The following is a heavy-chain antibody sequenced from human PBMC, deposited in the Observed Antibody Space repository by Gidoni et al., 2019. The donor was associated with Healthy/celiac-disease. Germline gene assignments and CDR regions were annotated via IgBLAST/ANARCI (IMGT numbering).Heavy chain of an antibody. Sequence: QVQLQESGPGLVKPSETLSLTCTVSGGYISSYYWSWIRQPPGKGLEWIGYIYYSGSTNYNPSLKSRVTISVDTSKNQFSLKLSSVTAADTAVYYCARHFISGYPGEDNAFDIWGQGTMVTVSS. CDR1: GGYISSYY. V-gene: IGHV4-59*08. J-gene: IGHJ3*02. CDR3: ARHFISGYPGEDNAFDI. D-gene: IGHD3-22*01. CDR2: IYYSGST.